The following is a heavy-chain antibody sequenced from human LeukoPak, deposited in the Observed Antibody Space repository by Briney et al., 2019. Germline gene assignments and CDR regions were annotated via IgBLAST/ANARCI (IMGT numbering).Heavy chain of an antibody. CDR3: ARDGTTYCSSTSCFSGYYYYGMDV. D-gene: IGHD2-2*01. J-gene: IGHJ6*04. V-gene: IGHV3-48*03. CDR1: GFTFSSYG. CDR2: ISGSGRTI. Sequence: GGSLRLSCAASGFTFSSYGINWVRQAPGRGLEWVSYISGSGRTIYYVDSVKGRFTISRDNAKNSLYLQLNSLRAEDTAVYYCARDGTTYCSSTSCFSGYYYYGMDVWGKGTTVTVSS.